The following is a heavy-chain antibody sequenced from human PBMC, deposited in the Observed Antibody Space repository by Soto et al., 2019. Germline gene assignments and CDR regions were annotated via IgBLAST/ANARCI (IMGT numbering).Heavy chain of an antibody. J-gene: IGHJ4*02. D-gene: IGHD1-1*01. CDR3: AREWGIRPDTTGTTSDLIRVFGFDY. Sequence: ASVKVSCKASGYTFTSYYMHWVRQAPGQGLEWMGIINPSGGSTSYAQKFQGRVTMTRDTSTSTVYMELSSLRSEDTAVYYRAREWGIRPDTTGTTSDLIRVFGFDYWGQGTLVTVSS. V-gene: IGHV1-46*01. CDR2: INPSGGST. CDR1: GYTFTSYY.